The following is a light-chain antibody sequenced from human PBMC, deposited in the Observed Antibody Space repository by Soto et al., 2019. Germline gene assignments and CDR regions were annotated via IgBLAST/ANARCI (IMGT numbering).Light chain of an antibody. CDR1: QSITTY. CDR2: AAA. Sequence: DIPMTQNPTSLSASVGDRVTITCRASQSITTYLNWYQQTSGEAPKLLIYAAARLQTGVPSRFSGSGSGTDFTLTISSLQPEDFATYYCQQAYGAPPTFGQGTKVDIK. CDR3: QQAYGAPPT. J-gene: IGKJ1*01. V-gene: IGKV1-39*01.